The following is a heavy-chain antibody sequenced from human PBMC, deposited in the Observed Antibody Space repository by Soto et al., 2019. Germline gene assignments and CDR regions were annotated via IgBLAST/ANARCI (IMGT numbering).Heavy chain of an antibody. Sequence: SETLSLTCIGSGGSITNYFWSWIRQSPGKSLEWIGHMHPSGGTYYNPSLKSRVTISVDTSKNQFSLKLSSVTAADTAVYYCASETTVTDAFDIWGQGTMVTVSS. V-gene: IGHV4-59*01. CDR2: MHPSGGT. D-gene: IGHD4-17*01. J-gene: IGHJ3*02. CDR3: ASETTVTDAFDI. CDR1: GGSITNYF.